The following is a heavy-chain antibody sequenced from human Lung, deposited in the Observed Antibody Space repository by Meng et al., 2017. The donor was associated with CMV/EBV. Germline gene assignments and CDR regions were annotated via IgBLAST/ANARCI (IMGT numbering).Heavy chain of an antibody. CDR1: GFTFSSYS. CDR2: ISSSSSYI. Sequence: GEXXTISCAASGFTFSSYSMNWVRQAPGKGLEWVSSISSSSSYIYYADSVKGRFTISRDNAKKSLYLQMNSLRAEDTAVYYCAPWIVSSSSGEGYGGQGTLVTVSS. J-gene: IGHJ4*02. D-gene: IGHD6-6*01. CDR3: APWIVSSSSGEGY. V-gene: IGHV3-21*01.